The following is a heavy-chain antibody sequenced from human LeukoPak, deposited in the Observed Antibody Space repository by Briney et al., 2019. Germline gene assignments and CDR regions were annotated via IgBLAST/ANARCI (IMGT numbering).Heavy chain of an antibody. Sequence: GGSLRLSCAASGFTVSSNYMSWVRQAPGKGLEWVSVIYSGGSTYYADSVKGRFTISRDNSKNTLYLQMNSLRAEDTAVYYCAKSSGYCSSTNCYPDYWGQGTLVTVSS. CDR2: IYSGGST. CDR1: GFTVSSNY. V-gene: IGHV3-53*01. J-gene: IGHJ4*02. CDR3: AKSSGYCSSTNCYPDY. D-gene: IGHD2-2*01.